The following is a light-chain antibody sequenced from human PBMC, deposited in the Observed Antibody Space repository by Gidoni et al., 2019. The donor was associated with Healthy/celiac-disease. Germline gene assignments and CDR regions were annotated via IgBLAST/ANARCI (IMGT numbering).Light chain of an antibody. CDR2: QDS. J-gene: IGLJ2*01. CDR3: QAWDSSTAK. Sequence: SYELTQPPSVSVSPGQTASITCSGDKLVDKYACWYQQKPGQSPVLVIYQDSKRPSGIPDRFSGSNSGNTATLTISGTQAMDEADYYCQAWDSSTAKFGGGTKLTVL. CDR1: KLVDKY. V-gene: IGLV3-1*01.